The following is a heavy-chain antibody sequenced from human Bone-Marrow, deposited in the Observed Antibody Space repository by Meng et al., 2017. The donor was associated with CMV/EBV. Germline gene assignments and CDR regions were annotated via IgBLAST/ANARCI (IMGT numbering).Heavy chain of an antibody. J-gene: IGHJ4*02. D-gene: IGHD3-22*01. CDR1: GFTFSSYA. Sequence: GESLKISCAASGFTFSSYAMSWVRQAPGKGLEWVSAISGSGGSTYYADSVKGRFTISRDNSKNTLYLQMNSLRAEDTAVYYCAKEVSSGYYAYYFDYWAQGTLVTVSS. CDR2: ISGSGGST. V-gene: IGHV3-23*01. CDR3: AKEVSSGYYAYYFDY.